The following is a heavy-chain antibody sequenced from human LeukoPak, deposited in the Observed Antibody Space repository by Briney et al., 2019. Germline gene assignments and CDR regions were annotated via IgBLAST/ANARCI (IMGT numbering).Heavy chain of an antibody. CDR1: GYSFPTYW. CDR3: ARGHLYDYSTTSYYFDY. D-gene: IGHD5-12*01. CDR2: IYPGDSDT. Sequence: GESLKISCKGSGYSFPTYWIGWVRQMPGKGLEWMGIIYPGDSDTRYSPSFQGQVTISADKSISTAYLQWSSLKASDTAMYYCARGHLYDYSTTSYYFDYWGQGTLVTVSS. V-gene: IGHV5-51*01. J-gene: IGHJ4*02.